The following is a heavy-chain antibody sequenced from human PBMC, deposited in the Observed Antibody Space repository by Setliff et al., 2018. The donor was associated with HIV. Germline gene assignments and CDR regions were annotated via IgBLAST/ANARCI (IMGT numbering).Heavy chain of an antibody. CDR1: AGSIRSSTYY. CDR2: IYYSGST. CDR3: ARARGLLPYYYLDV. Sequence: ASETLSLTCTVSAGSIRSSTYYWAWIRQPPGKGLEWIGTIYYSGSTYYNPSLKSRVTMSVDTSKNQFSLKLSSVTAADTAVYYCARARGLLPYYYLDVWGKGTTVTVSS. D-gene: IGHD3-10*01. V-gene: IGHV4-39*07. J-gene: IGHJ6*03.